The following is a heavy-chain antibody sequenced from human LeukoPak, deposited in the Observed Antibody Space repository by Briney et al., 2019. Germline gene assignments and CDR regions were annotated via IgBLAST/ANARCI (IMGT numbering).Heavy chain of an antibody. CDR1: GYTFTSYY. CDR2: INPSGGST. J-gene: IGHJ4*02. V-gene: IGHV1-46*01. Sequence: ASVKVSCKASGYTFTSYYMHWVRQAPGQGLEWMGIINPSGGSTSYAQKFQGRVTMTRDTSISTAYMELSRLRSDDTAVYYCASLRIGGARPVFDYWGQGTLVTVSS. CDR3: ASLRIGGARPVFDY. D-gene: IGHD6-6*01.